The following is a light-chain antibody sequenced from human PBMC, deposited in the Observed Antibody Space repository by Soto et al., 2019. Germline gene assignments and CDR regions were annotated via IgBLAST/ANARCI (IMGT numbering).Light chain of an antibody. CDR3: QNFDSAPQT. CDR2: EAS. V-gene: IGKV1-27*01. CDR1: QGIRHY. J-gene: IGKJ1*01. Sequence: DIQMTQSPSSLFASVGYRVTITCRASQGIRHYLAWYQQKPGKVPRLLIYEASNLQSGVPSRFRGGGSGTEFTLTISSLQPEDAATYYCQNFDSAPQTFGQGTKVDNK.